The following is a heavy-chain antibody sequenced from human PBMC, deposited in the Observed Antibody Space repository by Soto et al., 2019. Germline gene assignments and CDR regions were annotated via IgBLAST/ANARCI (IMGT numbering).Heavy chain of an antibody. CDR3: ARGWGYDSSDYYYAY. Sequence: QVQRLQSGAEVRKPGSSWKVSCKASGGTFTRHAISWVRQAPGQGLEWLGGIIPMFGTANHAQKFQGRVTIIADESTSTAYMELSSLRSEDTAIYYCARGWGYDSSDYYYAYWGQGTVVIVSS. CDR2: IIPMFGTA. V-gene: IGHV1-69*01. J-gene: IGHJ4*02. CDR1: GGTFTRHA. D-gene: IGHD3-22*01.